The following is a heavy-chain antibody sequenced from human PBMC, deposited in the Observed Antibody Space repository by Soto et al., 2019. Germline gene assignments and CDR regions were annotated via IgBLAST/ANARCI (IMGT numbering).Heavy chain of an antibody. Sequence: ASVKVSCKASGYTFTSYYMHWVRQAPGQGLEWMGIINPSGGSTSYAQKFQGRVTMTRDTSTSTVYMELSSLRSEDTAVYYCARSPGGGYYYYYMDVWGKGTTVTVSS. CDR3: ARSPGGGYYYYYMDV. J-gene: IGHJ6*03. CDR2: INPSGGST. V-gene: IGHV1-46*01. CDR1: GYTFTSYY. D-gene: IGHD3-10*01.